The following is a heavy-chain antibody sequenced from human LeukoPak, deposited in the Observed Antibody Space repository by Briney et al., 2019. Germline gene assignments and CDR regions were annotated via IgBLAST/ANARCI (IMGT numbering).Heavy chain of an antibody. CDR3: ARGSRRLADFHY. D-gene: IGHD1-26*01. Sequence: SETLSLTCTVSGDSISSSDYYWGWIRQPPGKGLGWIGTISYSGSTYYNPSLQSRVTISVDTSKNQFSLELNSVTAADTAVYYCARGSRRLADFHYWGQGTLVTVSS. V-gene: IGHV4-39*01. CDR1: GDSISSSDYY. CDR2: ISYSGST. J-gene: IGHJ4*02.